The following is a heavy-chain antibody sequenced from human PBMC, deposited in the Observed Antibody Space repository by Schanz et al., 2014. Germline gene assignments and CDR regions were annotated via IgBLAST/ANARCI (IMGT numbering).Heavy chain of an antibody. CDR3: AKSYDTSGYSGFDY. V-gene: IGHV3-30*18. Sequence: QVQLVESGGGVVQPGRSLRLSCAGSGFSFSDYGMHWVRQAPGMGMEWVAVISYNGSERYYADSVKGRFTISRDNSKNTLYLQMNSLRTEDTAVYFCAKSYDTSGYSGFDYWGQGTLVTVSS. D-gene: IGHD3-22*01. CDR2: ISYNGSER. J-gene: IGHJ4*02. CDR1: GFSFSDYG.